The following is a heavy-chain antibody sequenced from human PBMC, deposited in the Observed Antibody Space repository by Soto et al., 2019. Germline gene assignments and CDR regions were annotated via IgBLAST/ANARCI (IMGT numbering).Heavy chain of an antibody. CDR3: ANGRATYGLLTHDY. CDR1: GFSFRNYA. D-gene: IGHD3-10*01. J-gene: IGHJ4*02. CDR2: LTGSSSNI. Sequence: GGSLRLSCAASGFSFRNYAMSWVRQAPGKGLEWISTLTGSSSNIYYADSVKGRFAISRDNSRNTLYLQMNSLTAEDTAVYYCANGRATYGLLTHDYWGQGTLVTVS. V-gene: IGHV3-23*01.